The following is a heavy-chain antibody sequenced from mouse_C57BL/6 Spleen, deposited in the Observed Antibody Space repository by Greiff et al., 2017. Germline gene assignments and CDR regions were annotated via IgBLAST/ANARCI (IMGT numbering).Heavy chain of an antibody. CDR2: IYPGDGDT. J-gene: IGHJ2*01. CDR3: ARGGYYGLDY. D-gene: IGHD1-1*01. V-gene: IGHV1-82*01. Sequence: QVQLKQSGPELVKPGASVKISCKASGYAFSSSWMNWVKQRPGKGLEWIGRIYPGDGDTNYNGKFKGKATLTADKSSSTAYMQLSSLTSEDSAVYFCARGGYYGLDYWGQGTTLTVSS. CDR1: GYAFSSSW.